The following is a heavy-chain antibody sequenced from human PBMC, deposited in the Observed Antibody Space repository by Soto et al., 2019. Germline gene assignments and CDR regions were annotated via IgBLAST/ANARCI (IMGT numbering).Heavy chain of an antibody. CDR1: KFTFSSYG. Sequence: QVQLVESGGGVVQPGTSLRLSCAANKFTFSSYGKHWVRQAPGKGLEWVAVIWHDGSDKYYVDSVKGRFTISRDNSKNTLDLQMNSLRAEDTAVSYCVREAIVASTVPHNWVDSWGQGTLVTVSS. CDR3: VREAIVASTVPHNWVDS. CDR2: IWHDGSDK. D-gene: IGHD5-12*01. J-gene: IGHJ5*01. V-gene: IGHV3-33*01.